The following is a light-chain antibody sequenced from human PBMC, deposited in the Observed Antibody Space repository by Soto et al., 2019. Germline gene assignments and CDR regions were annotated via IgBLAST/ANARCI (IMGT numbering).Light chain of an antibody. V-gene: IGLV2-8*01. Sequence: QSALSQPPSAAGSPGHSVTISCTGTSSDVGGYNYVSWYQHHPCKAPKLMMYEVTKRPSGVPDRFSGSKSSNTASLTVSGLQAEDDSDYYCSSYAGSNNVVFGGGTKVTVL. J-gene: IGLJ2*01. CDR3: SSYAGSNNVV. CDR2: EVT. CDR1: SSDVGGYNY.